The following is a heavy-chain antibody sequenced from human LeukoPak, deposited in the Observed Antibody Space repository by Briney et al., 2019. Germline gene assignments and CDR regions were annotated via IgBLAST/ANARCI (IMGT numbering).Heavy chain of an antibody. D-gene: IGHD2-15*01. J-gene: IGHJ1*01. V-gene: IGHV4-34*01. CDR1: GESFSGYF. CDR2: INHSGNT. Sequence: PSETLSVTCAVYGESFSGYFWSWIRQPPGKGLEWIGEINHSGNTNHNPSLKSRVTVSVDTSKNQFSLNLSSVTAADTAVYYCARRLLGYCSGGSCYSGYFQHWGQGTLVSVSS. CDR3: ARRLLGYCSGGSCYSGYFQH.